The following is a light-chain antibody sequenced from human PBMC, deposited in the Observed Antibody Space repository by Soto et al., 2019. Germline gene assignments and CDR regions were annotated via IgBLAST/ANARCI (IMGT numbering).Light chain of an antibody. CDR3: SSYATNNNYV. CDR2: RNN. CDR1: SSNIGSKT. V-gene: IGLV1-44*01. Sequence: SVLTQPPSASGTPGQRVTISCSGSSSNIGSKTVTWYQQLPGTAPKLLIYRNNQRPSGVPDRFSGSKSGTSASLAISGLQSEDEADYYCSSYATNNNYVFGTGTKVTVL. J-gene: IGLJ1*01.